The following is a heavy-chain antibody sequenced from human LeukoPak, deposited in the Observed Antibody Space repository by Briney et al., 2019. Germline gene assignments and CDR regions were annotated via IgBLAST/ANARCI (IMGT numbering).Heavy chain of an antibody. CDR2: INPNSGGT. D-gene: IGHD3-22*01. Sequence: ASVKVSCKASGYTFTGYYMHWVRQAPGQGLEWMGRINPNSGGTNYAQKFQGRVTMTRDTSISTAYMELSRLSSDDTAVYYCARGEYYYDSRFDYWGQGTLVTVSS. J-gene: IGHJ4*02. V-gene: IGHV1-2*06. CDR3: ARGEYYYDSRFDY. CDR1: GYTFTGYY.